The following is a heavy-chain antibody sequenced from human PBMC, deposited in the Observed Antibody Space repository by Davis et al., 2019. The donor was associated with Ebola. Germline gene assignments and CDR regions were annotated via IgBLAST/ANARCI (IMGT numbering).Heavy chain of an antibody. V-gene: IGHV3-33*01. CDR2: IWYDGSNK. CDR1: GFTFSSYG. CDR3: ARGFFYCGMDV. Sequence: GESLKISCAASGFTFSSYGMHWVRQAPGKGLEWVAVIWYDGSNKYYADSVKGRFTISRDNAKNSLYLQMNSLRAEDTAVYYCARGFFYCGMDVWGQGTTVTVSS. J-gene: IGHJ6*02.